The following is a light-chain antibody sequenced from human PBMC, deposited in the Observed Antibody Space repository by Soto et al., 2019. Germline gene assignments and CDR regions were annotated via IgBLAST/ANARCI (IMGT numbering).Light chain of an antibody. V-gene: IGKV3-11*01. Sequence: EIVLTQSPGTLSLSPGERATLSCRASQSFSSYLAWYQQKPGQAPRLLIYDASKRATGIPARFSGRGSGTEFTLTISSLEPEDVAVYYCQQRSNWPPVITFGQGTRLEIK. CDR2: DAS. J-gene: IGKJ5*01. CDR1: QSFSSY. CDR3: QQRSNWPPVIT.